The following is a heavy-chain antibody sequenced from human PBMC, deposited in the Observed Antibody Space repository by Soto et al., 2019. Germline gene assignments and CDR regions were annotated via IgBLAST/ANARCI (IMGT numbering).Heavy chain of an antibody. CDR1: GFTFSDYG. D-gene: IGHD6-13*01. J-gene: IGHJ4*02. CDR3: AKGSSWFDY. CDR2: VSYDGGNK. V-gene: IGHV3-30*18. Sequence: QVQLVESGGGVVQPGRSLRLSCAATGFTFSDYGMHWVRQAPGKGLEWVAIVSYDGGNKNYADSVKGRFTISRDNSKNTLYLQLNSLRIEDTAVYYCAKGSSWFDYWGQGTLVTVSS.